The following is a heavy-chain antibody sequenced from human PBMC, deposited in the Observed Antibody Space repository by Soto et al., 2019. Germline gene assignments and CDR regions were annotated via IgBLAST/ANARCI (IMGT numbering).Heavy chain of an antibody. CDR2: SHVGPDTT. Sequence: QVQLEQSGAEVKKPGASMKVSCQASGYTFTSYYIHWVRQAPGQGLEWMGVSHVGPDTTMYAQKFQGRVTMTRDTSTSTVYMELSSLISEYTAVYFCARESSGTYYFDYWGQGTLVTVSS. J-gene: IGHJ4*02. CDR3: ARESSGTYYFDY. D-gene: IGHD6-19*01. V-gene: IGHV1-46*01. CDR1: GYTFTSYY.